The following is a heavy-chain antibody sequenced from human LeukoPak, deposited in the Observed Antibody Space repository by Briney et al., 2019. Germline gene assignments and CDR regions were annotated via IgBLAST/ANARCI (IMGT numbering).Heavy chain of an antibody. V-gene: IGHV4-59*01. Sequence: SETLSLTCTVSGGPISSYYWSWIRQPPGKGLEWIGYIYYSGSTNYNPSLKSRVTISVDTSKNQFSLKLSSVTAADTAVYYCARVKSIGFWSGYYYYFDYWGQGTLVTVSS. J-gene: IGHJ4*02. D-gene: IGHD3-3*01. CDR1: GGPISSYY. CDR3: ARVKSIGFWSGYYYYFDY. CDR2: IYYSGST.